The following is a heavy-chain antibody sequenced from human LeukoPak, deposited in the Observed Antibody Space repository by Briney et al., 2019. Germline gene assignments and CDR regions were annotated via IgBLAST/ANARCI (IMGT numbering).Heavy chain of an antibody. J-gene: IGHJ4*02. CDR3: ARDLSSSASCYSY. Sequence: GGSLRLSCAASGFTFSSHSMNWVRQAPGKGLEWVSSISPSGNYIYYADSVEGRFTISRDNAKNSLYLQMNSLRAEDTAVYYCARDLSSSASCYSYWGQGTLVTVSS. V-gene: IGHV3-21*01. CDR1: GFTFSSHS. CDR2: ISPSGNYI. D-gene: IGHD2-2*01.